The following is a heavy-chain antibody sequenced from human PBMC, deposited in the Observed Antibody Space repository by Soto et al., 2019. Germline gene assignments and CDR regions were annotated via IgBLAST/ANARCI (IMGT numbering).Heavy chain of an antibody. D-gene: IGHD4-4*01. Sequence: QVQLVQSGAEVKKPGASVQVSCKASGYTFTSYGISWVRQAPGQGLEWMGWISAYSGNTNYAQKLQGRVTMTTDTSTITAYMELRSVRTDDTAVYYCAREGGLQARFGPWGQATLGTVSS. CDR3: AREGGLQARFGP. V-gene: IGHV1-18*01. J-gene: IGHJ5*02. CDR1: GYTFTSYG. CDR2: ISAYSGNT.